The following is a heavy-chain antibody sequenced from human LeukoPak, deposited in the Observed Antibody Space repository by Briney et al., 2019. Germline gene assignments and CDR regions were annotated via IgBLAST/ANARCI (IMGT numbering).Heavy chain of an antibody. CDR1: GYTFTAYY. D-gene: IGHD6-13*01. Sequence: ASVKVSCKASGYTFTAYYMHWVRQAPGQGPEWMGWINPNSGGTNYAQKFQGRVTMTRDTSISTAYMELSRLRSDDTAVYYCARDLTGAAAGTEGDYWGQGTLVTVSS. V-gene: IGHV1-2*02. CDR3: ARDLTGAAAGTEGDY. J-gene: IGHJ4*02. CDR2: INPNSGGT.